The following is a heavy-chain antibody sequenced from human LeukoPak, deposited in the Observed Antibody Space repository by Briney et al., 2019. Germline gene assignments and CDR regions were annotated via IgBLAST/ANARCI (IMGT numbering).Heavy chain of an antibody. CDR2: IYSGGST. V-gene: IGHV3-66*01. D-gene: IGHD6-25*01. J-gene: IGHJ6*02. Sequence: GGSLRLSCAASGFTVSSNYMSWVRQAPGKGLEWVSVIYSGGSTYYADSVKGRFTIPRDNSKNTLYLQMNSLRAEDTAVYYCARVGSRYYYYGMDVWGQGTTVTVSS. CDR1: GFTVSSNY. CDR3: ARVGSRYYYYGMDV.